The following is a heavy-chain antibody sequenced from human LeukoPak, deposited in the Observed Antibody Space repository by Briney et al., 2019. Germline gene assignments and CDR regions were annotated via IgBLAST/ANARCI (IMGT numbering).Heavy chain of an antibody. CDR1: GGSISSSSYY. D-gene: IGHD3-3*01. V-gene: IGHV4-39*01. Sequence: SETLSLTCTVSGGSISSSSYYWGWIRQPPGKGLEWIGSIYYSGSTYYNPSLKSRVTLSVDTSKNQFSLKLSSVTAADTAVYYCASTYYDFWSGHYFDYWGQGTLVTVSS. J-gene: IGHJ4*02. CDR3: ASTYYDFWSGHYFDY. CDR2: IYYSGST.